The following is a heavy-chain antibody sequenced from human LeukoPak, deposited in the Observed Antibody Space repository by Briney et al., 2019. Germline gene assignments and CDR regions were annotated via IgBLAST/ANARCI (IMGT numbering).Heavy chain of an antibody. CDR1: GYTFTTYY. CDR2: INPSGGST. CDR3: ARDDSSGYRAFDI. V-gene: IGHV1-46*01. Sequence: ASVKVSCKASGYTFTTYYMHWVRQAPGQGLEWMGIINPSGGSTSYAQKLQGRVTMTTDTSTSTAYMELRSLRSDDTAVYYCARDDSSGYRAFDIWGQGTMVTVSS. D-gene: IGHD3-22*01. J-gene: IGHJ3*02.